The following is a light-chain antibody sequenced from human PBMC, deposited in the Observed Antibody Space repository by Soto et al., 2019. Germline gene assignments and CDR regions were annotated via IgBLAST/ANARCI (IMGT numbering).Light chain of an antibody. CDR1: SSDVGGYNF. J-gene: IGLJ7*01. V-gene: IGLV2-14*01. Sequence: QSVLTQPASVSGSRGQSITISCTGTSSDVGGYNFVSWYQQHPGKAPKFMIYEVINRPSGVSIRFSGSKSGNTASLTISGLQAEDEADYYCSSYTNNKTWVFGGGTQLTVL. CDR3: SSYTNNKTWV. CDR2: EVI.